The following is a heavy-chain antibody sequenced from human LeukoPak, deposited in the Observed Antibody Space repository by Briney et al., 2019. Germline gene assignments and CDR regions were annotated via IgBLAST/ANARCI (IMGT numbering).Heavy chain of an antibody. CDR3: ARRTNFDPFLSARPNDAFDI. D-gene: IGHD3-9*01. J-gene: IGHJ3*02. CDR1: GYSFASSW. V-gene: IGHV5-51*01. CDR2: IYPGDSDV. Sequence: GESLKISCKGSGYSFASSWIGWVRQMPGKGLEWMGTIYPGDSDVKYSPSFQGQVTISADKSIATAYLQWRSLKASDTALYYCARRTNFDPFLSARPNDAFDIWGQGTTVTV.